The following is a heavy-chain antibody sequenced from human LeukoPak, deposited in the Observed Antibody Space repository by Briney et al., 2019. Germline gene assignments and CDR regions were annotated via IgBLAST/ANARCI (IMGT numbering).Heavy chain of an antibody. CDR3: ARDTSSPT. D-gene: IGHD6-13*01. Sequence: GGSLRLSCAASGFSFSSYGMLWVRQAPGKGLEWVASIWYDGSNKYYADSVKGRFTISRDNSKNTLYLQMNSLRAEDTAVYYCARDTSSPTWGQGAMVTVSS. V-gene: IGHV3-33*01. J-gene: IGHJ3*01. CDR1: GFSFSSYG. CDR2: IWYDGSNK.